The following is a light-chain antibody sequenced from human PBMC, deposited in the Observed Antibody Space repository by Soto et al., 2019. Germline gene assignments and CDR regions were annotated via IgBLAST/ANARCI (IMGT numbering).Light chain of an antibody. J-gene: IGKJ1*01. CDR2: WAS. CDR1: QSVLSSSNNKNY. V-gene: IGKV4-1*01. Sequence: DIVMTQSPDSLAVSLGERATINCKSSQSVLSSSNNKNYLAWYQQKPGQPPKLLIYWASTRESGVPDRFSGSGSRRDLALTIRSLQAEDVAVYYCEQYYSAPPRTFGQGTKVEIK. CDR3: EQYYSAPPRT.